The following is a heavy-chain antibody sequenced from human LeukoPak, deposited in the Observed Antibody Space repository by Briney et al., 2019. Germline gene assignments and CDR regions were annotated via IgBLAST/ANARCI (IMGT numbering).Heavy chain of an antibody. D-gene: IGHD3-3*01. Sequence: PSETLSLTCTVSRGSISSYYWSWIRQPPGKGLEWFGYIYYSGSTNYNPSLKSRVTISVDTSKNQFSLKLSSVTAADTAVYYCARGYDFWSGSNMRLGFDPWGQGTLVTVSS. CDR1: RGSISSYY. CDR2: IYYSGST. J-gene: IGHJ5*02. V-gene: IGHV4-59*01. CDR3: ARGYDFWSGSNMRLGFDP.